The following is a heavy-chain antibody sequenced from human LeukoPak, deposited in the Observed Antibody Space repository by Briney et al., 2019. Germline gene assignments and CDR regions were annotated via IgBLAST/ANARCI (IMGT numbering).Heavy chain of an antibody. Sequence: SETLSLTCTVSGGSISSYYWSWIRQPAGKGLEWIGRIYTSGSTNYNPSLKSRVTMSVDTSKNQFSLKLSSVTAADTAVYYCASYPGYSSSFYAFDIWGQGTMVTVSS. CDR3: ASYPGYSSSFYAFDI. J-gene: IGHJ3*02. V-gene: IGHV4-4*07. D-gene: IGHD6-13*01. CDR2: IYTSGST. CDR1: GGSISSYY.